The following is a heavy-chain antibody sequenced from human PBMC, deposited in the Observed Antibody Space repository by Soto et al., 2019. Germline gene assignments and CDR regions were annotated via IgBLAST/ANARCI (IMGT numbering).Heavy chain of an antibody. CDR2: IIPIFGTA. CDR1: GGTFSSYA. CDR3: ARSITGTFYGMDV. Sequence: GPSVKVSCKASGGTFSSYAISWVRQAPGQGLEWMGGIIPIFGTANYAQKFQGRVTITADESTSTAYMELSSLRSEDTAVYYCARSITGTFYGMDVWGQGTTVTVSS. J-gene: IGHJ6*02. V-gene: IGHV1-69*13. D-gene: IGHD1-20*01.